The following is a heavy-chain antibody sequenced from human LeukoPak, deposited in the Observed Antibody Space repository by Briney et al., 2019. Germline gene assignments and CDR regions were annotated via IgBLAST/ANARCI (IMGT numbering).Heavy chain of an antibody. V-gene: IGHV3-66*01. CDR3: ARDDYGDYGVDY. Sequence: GGSLRLSCAASGFTFSSNYMSWVRQAPGKGLEWVSVIYSGGSTYYADSVKGRFTISRDNSKNTLYLQMNSLRAEDTAVYYCARDDYGDYGVDYWGQGTLVTVSS. D-gene: IGHD4-17*01. CDR2: IYSGGST. CDR1: GFTFSSNY. J-gene: IGHJ4*02.